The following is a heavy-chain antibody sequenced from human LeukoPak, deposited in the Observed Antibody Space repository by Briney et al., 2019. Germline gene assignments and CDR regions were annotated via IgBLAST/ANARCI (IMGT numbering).Heavy chain of an antibody. CDR3: ARDLKTPQIPYSGYDYNGY. CDR1: GFTFSSYW. D-gene: IGHD5-12*01. J-gene: IGHJ4*02. Sequence: PGGSLRLSCAASGFTFSSYWMSWVRQAPGKGLEWVANIKQDGSEKYYMDSVKGRFTISRDNAKNSLYLQMNSLRAEDTAVYYCARDLKTPQIPYSGYDYNGYWGQGTLVTVSS. V-gene: IGHV3-7*01. CDR2: IKQDGSEK.